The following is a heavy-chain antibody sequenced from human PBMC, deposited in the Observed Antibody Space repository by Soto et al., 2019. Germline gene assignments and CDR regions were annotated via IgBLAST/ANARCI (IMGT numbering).Heavy chain of an antibody. Sequence: ASVKVSCKASGYTFTGYYMHWLRQAPGQGLEWMGWINPNSGGTNYAQKFQGWVTMTRDTSISTAYMELSRLRSDDTAVYYCARDQGYDFDYYGMDVWGQGTTVTVSS. V-gene: IGHV1-2*04. CDR2: INPNSGGT. CDR3: ARDQGYDFDYYGMDV. J-gene: IGHJ6*02. D-gene: IGHD3-3*01. CDR1: GYTFTGYY.